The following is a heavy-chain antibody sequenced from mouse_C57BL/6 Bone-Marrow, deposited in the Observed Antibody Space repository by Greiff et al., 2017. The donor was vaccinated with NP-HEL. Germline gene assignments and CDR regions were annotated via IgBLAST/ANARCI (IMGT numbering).Heavy chain of an antibody. CDR3: AREGWFLYYAMDY. CDR2: IYPGSGNT. Sequence: VKLVESGPELVKPGASVKISCKASGYSFTSYYIHWVKQRPGQGLEWIGWIYPGSGNTKYNEKFKGKATLTADTSSSTAYMQLSSLTSEDSAVYYCAREGWFLYYAMDYWGQGTSVTVSS. J-gene: IGHJ4*01. D-gene: IGHD2-3*01. CDR1: GYSFTSYY. V-gene: IGHV1-66*01.